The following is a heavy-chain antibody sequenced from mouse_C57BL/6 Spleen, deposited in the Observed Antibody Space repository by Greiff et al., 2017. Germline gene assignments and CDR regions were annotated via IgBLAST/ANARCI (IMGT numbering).Heavy chain of an antibody. J-gene: IGHJ3*01. Sequence: EVMLVESGEGLVKPGGSLKLSCAASGFTFSSYAMSWVRQTPEKRLEWVAYISSGGDYIYYADTVKGRFTISRDNARNTLYLQMSSLKSEDTAMYYCTREVYYSNPTSFAYWGQGTLVTVSA. CDR2: ISSGGDYI. D-gene: IGHD2-5*01. CDR3: TREVYYSNPTSFAY. CDR1: GFTFSSYA. V-gene: IGHV5-9-1*02.